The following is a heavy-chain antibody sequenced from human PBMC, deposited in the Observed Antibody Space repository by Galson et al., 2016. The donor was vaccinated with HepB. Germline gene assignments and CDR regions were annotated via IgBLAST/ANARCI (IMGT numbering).Heavy chain of an antibody. CDR3: ARDKNERGYSSGHFDF. CDR2: IHYSGST. Sequence: TLSLTCTVSGGSISSGGYYWSWIRQHPGKGLEWIGYIHYSGSTYYNPSLESRVSISVDTSKNQFSLKLSSVTAADTAVYYCARDKNERGYSSGHFDFWGLGTLVTVSS. V-gene: IGHV4-31*03. D-gene: IGHD5-18*01. CDR1: GGSISSGGYY. J-gene: IGHJ4*02.